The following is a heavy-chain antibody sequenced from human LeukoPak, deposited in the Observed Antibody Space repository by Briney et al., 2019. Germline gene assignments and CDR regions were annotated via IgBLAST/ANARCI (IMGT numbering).Heavy chain of an antibody. J-gene: IGHJ4*02. CDR3: ASLYCGGDCYRGYFDY. D-gene: IGHD2-21*02. V-gene: IGHV4-38-2*02. CDR1: GYSISSGYY. Sequence: SETLSLTCTVSGYSISSGYYCGWIRQPPGKGLEWSGSFYHSGSTYYDPSLKSRVTISVDTSKNQFSLKLSSVTAADTAVYYCASLYCGGDCYRGYFDYWGQGTLVTVSS. CDR2: FYHSGST.